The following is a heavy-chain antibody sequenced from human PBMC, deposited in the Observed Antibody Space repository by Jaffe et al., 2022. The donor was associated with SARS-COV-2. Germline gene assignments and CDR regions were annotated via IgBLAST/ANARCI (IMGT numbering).Heavy chain of an antibody. CDR2: IYYSGST. D-gene: IGHD1-26*01. CDR3: ARLSFLPQGEFDY. CDR1: GGSISSSSYY. V-gene: IGHV4-39*01. Sequence: QLQLQESGPGLVKPSETLSLTCTVSGGSISSSSYYWGWIRQPPGKGLEWIGSIYYSGSTYYNPSLKSRVTISVDTSKNQFSLKLSSVTAADTAVYYCARLSFLPQGEFDYWGQGTLVTVSS. J-gene: IGHJ4*02.